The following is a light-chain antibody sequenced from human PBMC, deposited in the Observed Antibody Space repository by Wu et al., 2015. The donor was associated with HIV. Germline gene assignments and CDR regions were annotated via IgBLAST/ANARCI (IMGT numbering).Light chain of an antibody. CDR2: KAS. Sequence: DIQMTQSPSTLSASVGDRVTISCRASQSISSWLAWYQQKPGKAPKLLIYKASTLQSGVPSRFSGSGSGTEFTLTISSLQRDDFATYYCQQYNSYLWTFGQGTKVEIK. CDR3: QQYNSYLWT. J-gene: IGKJ1*01. CDR1: QSISSW. V-gene: IGKV1-5*03.